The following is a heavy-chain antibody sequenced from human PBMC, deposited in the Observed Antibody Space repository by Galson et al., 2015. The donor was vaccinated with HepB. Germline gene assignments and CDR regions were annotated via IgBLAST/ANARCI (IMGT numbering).Heavy chain of an antibody. CDR2: IIPIFGTA. J-gene: IGHJ5*02. D-gene: IGHD2-8*01. V-gene: IGHV1-69*06. Sequence: SVKVSCKASGGTFSSYAISWVRQAPGQGLEWMGGIIPIFGTANYAQKFQGRVTITADKSTSTAYMELSSLRSEDTAVYYCANMRKPYCANGVCDRGGWFDPWGQGTLVTVSS. CDR1: GGTFSSYA. CDR3: ANMRKPYCANGVCDRGGWFDP.